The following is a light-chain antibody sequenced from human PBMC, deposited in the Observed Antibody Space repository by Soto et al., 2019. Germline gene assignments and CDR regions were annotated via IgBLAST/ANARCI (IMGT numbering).Light chain of an antibody. V-gene: IGLV2-8*01. CDR3: NSYTGWIYV. CDR1: SSDVGGYNY. J-gene: IGLJ1*01. Sequence: QSALTQPPSASGSPGQSVTISCTGTSSDVGGYNYVSWYQHHPGKAPKLMILEVNKRPSGVPDRFSGSKFGNTASLTVSGLQAEDEADYYCNSYTGWIYVFGTGTKVTVL. CDR2: EVN.